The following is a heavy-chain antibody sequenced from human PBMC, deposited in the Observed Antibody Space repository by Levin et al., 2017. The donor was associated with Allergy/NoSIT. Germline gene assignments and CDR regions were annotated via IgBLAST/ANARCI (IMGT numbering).Heavy chain of an antibody. Sequence: GGSLRLSCAASGFTFSSYGMSWVRQAPGKGLEWVSAISGSGGSTYSADSVKGRFTISRDNSKNTLYLQMNSLRAEDTAVYYCAKRRGQGGEFDYWGQGTLVTVSS. CDR3: AKRRGQGGEFDY. J-gene: IGHJ4*02. V-gene: IGHV3-23*01. CDR2: ISGSGGST. CDR1: GFTFSSYG. D-gene: IGHD3-10*01.